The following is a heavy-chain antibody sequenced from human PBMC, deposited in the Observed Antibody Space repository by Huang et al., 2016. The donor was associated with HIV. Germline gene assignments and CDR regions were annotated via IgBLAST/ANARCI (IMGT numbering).Heavy chain of an antibody. D-gene: IGHD3-10*01. J-gene: IGHJ5*02. CDR3: ARDATKNPRGWFDP. V-gene: IGHV4-34*02. CDR2: INHLGSP. CDR1: GGSLSGYY. Sequence: QVHLQQWGAGLFKSAETLSLTCAVYGGSLSGYYWSWLRQTPGKGLEWIGEINHLGSPNYNPALTSRVSISRDGSKKQFSIKLRSISDADTAVYFCARDATKNPRGWFDPWGQGTLVTVAS.